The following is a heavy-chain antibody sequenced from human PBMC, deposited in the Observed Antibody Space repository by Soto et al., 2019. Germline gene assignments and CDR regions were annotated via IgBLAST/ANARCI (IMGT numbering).Heavy chain of an antibody. CDR1: GGSNSSYY. D-gene: IGHD3-10*01. J-gene: IGHJ4*02. CDR3: ARLRDYYGSGSFDY. V-gene: IGHV4-59*01. Sequence: QVQLQESGPGLVKPSETLSLTCTVSGGSNSSYYWSWIRQPPGKGLEWIGYIHDSGTTNYNPSLRSRVTSSRDTSKNHFSLKVNSVTGADTAVYYCARLRDYYGSGSFDYWGQGTLVIVSS. CDR2: IHDSGTT.